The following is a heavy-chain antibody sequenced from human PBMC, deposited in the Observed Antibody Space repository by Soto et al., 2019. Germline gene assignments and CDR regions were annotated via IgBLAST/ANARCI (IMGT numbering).Heavy chain of an antibody. Sequence: ETLSLPCTVSGGSMRNYFWTWIRQPPGKGLEWIGYIHYSGTTSFFPSYNPSLRSRVTISEDTSKNQFSLKLLSVTTADTAVYFCAAGEASSRNLAPYYLDFWGKGTLVTVSS. J-gene: IGHJ4*02. CDR2: IHYSGTT. CDR3: AAGEASSRNLAPYYLDF. V-gene: IGHV4-59*01. CDR1: GGSMRNYF. D-gene: IGHD6-13*01.